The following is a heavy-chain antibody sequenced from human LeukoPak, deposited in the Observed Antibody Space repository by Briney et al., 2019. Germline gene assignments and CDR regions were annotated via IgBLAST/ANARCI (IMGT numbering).Heavy chain of an antibody. CDR1: GFTFSSYA. D-gene: IGHD3-10*01. CDR2: ISGSGGST. V-gene: IGHV3-23*01. CDR3: AKEGGESYGMDV. J-gene: IGHJ6*02. Sequence: PGGSLRLPCAASGFTFSSYAMSWVRQAPGKGLEWVSAISGSGGSTYYADSVKGRFTISRDNSKNTPYLQMNSLRAEDTAVYYCAKEGGESYGMDVWGQGTTVTVSS.